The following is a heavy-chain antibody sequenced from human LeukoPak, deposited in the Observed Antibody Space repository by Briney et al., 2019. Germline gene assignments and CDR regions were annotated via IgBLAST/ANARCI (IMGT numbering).Heavy chain of an antibody. D-gene: IGHD4-17*01. V-gene: IGHV4-59*01. CDR2: IYYSGST. Sequence: PSETLSLTCTVSGGSLSSYYWSWIRQPPGKGLEWIGYIYYSGSTNYNPSLKSRVTISVDTSKNQFSLKLSSVTAADTAVYYCARLPGDYDYWGQGTLVTVSS. CDR1: GGSLSSYY. J-gene: IGHJ4*02. CDR3: ARLPGDYDY.